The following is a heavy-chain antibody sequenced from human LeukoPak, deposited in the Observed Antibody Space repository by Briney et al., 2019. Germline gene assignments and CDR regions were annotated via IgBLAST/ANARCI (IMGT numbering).Heavy chain of an antibody. CDR2: ISWNSGSI. V-gene: IGHV3-9*01. CDR1: GFTFDDYA. J-gene: IGHJ3*01. CDR3: ASKHYYDSSGLL. Sequence: GRSLRLSCAASGFTFDDYAMHWVRQAPGKGLEWVSGISWNSGSIGYADSVKGRFTISRDNAKNSLYLQMNSLRAEDTAVYYCASKHYYDSSGLLWGQGTMVTVSS. D-gene: IGHD3-22*01.